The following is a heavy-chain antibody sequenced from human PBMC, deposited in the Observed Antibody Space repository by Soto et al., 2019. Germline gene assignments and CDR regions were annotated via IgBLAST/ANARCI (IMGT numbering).Heavy chain of an antibody. J-gene: IGHJ4*02. CDR1: GGSISSGDYY. D-gene: IGHD2-15*01. CDR3: ARGSYCSGGSCYAGEGFFDY. CDR2: IYYSGST. Sequence: LSLTCTVSGGSISSGDYYWSWIRQPPGKGLEWIGYIYYSGSTYYNPSLKSRVTISVDTSKNQFSLKLSSVTAADTAVYYCARGSYCSGGSCYAGEGFFDYWGQGTLVTVSS. V-gene: IGHV4-30-4*01.